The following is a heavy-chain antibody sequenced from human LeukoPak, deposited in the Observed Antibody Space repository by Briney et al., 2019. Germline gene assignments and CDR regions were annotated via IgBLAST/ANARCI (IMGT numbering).Heavy chain of an antibody. V-gene: IGHV3-53*01. CDR3: ARTRASYDDY. J-gene: IGHJ4*02. Sequence: GGSLRLSCAASGFTVSSNYLTWVRQAPGKGLEWVSVIFSTGNTDYADYVKGRFTISKDNSKNTLHLLMNSLRAEETAVYYCARTRASYDDYWGQGTLATVSS. D-gene: IGHD5-12*01. CDR2: IFSTGNT. CDR1: GFTVSSNY.